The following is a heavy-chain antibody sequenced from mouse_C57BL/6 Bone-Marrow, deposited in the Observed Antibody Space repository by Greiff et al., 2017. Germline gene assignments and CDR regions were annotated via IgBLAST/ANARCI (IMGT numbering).Heavy chain of an antibody. CDR1: GYTFTSYW. J-gene: IGHJ1*03. CDR3: ARKRYFDV. CDR2: IAPNSGGP. V-gene: IGHV1-72*01. Sequence: VQLPQPGAELVKPGASVKLSCKASGYTFTSYWMHWVKQRPGRGLEWIGRIAPNSGGPKYNEKFKSKATLTVDKPASTAYMQLSSLTSEDSAVYYCARKRYFDVWGTGTTGTVSS.